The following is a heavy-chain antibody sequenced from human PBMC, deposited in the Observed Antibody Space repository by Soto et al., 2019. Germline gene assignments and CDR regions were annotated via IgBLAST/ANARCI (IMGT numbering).Heavy chain of an antibody. CDR3: ARQRTSVVTQAYFDV. Sequence: SETLSLTCTVTGDSINSRSCYWWWIRQPPGKGLEWIGSIYYSGRTYNNPSLRSRVSMSIDTSKDQFSLKLKSVTAADTALYFCARQRTSVVTQAYFDVWGPGSLVTSPQ. D-gene: IGHD2-21*02. CDR2: IYYSGRT. CDR1: GDSINSRSCY. J-gene: IGHJ4*02. V-gene: IGHV4-39*01.